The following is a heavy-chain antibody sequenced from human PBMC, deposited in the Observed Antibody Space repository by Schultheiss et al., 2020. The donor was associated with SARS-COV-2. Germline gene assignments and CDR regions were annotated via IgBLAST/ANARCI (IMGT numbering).Heavy chain of an antibody. Sequence: GGSLRLSCAASGFTFSSYGMHWVRQAPGKGLEWVAVIWYDGSNKYYADSVKGRFTISRDNSKNTLYLQMNSLRAEDTAVYYCASDGSGSYSAADDAFDIWGQGTMVTVSS. CDR3: ASDGSGSYSAADDAFDI. CDR2: IWYDGSNK. J-gene: IGHJ3*02. V-gene: IGHV3-33*01. CDR1: GFTFSSYG. D-gene: IGHD3-10*01.